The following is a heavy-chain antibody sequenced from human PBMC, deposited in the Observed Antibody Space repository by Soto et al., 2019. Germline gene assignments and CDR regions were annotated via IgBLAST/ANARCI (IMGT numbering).Heavy chain of an antibody. V-gene: IGHV1-2*02. CDR2: INPNNVGGT. Sequence: QVQLVQSGAEVKKPGASVKVSCKASGYTFSAYYIHWVRQAPGYGLEWMGWINPNNVGGTNYAPKFQGRVTLTRDTSLTTAYKELSGPTTDDTGISFCEGRSLGDGSYSGLDVWGQGATVTVSS. J-gene: IGHJ6*02. CDR1: GYTFSAYY. CDR3: EGRSLGDGSYSGLDV. D-gene: IGHD1-26*01.